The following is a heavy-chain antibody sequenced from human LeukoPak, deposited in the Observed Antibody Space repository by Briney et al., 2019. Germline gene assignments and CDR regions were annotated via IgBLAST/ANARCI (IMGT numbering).Heavy chain of an antibody. Sequence: NPSETLSLTCTVSGYSISSGYYWGWIRQPAGKGLEWIGRIYTSGSITYNPSLKSRVSMSVDTSKNQFSLKLSSVTAADTAVYYCARDSGTTGEVKFDPWGQGTLVTVSS. CDR2: IYTSGSI. CDR3: ARDSGTTGEVKFDP. CDR1: GYSISSGYY. V-gene: IGHV4-4*07. D-gene: IGHD3-10*01. J-gene: IGHJ5*02.